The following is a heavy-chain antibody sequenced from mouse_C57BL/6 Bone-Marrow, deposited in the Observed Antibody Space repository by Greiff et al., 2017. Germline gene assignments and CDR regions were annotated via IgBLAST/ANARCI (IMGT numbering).Heavy chain of an antibody. CDR1: GYAFTNYL. Sequence: VQLQQSGAELVRPGTSVKVSCKASGYAFTNYLIEWVKQRPGQGLEWIGVINPGSGGTNYNEKFKGKATLTADKSSSTAYMQLSSLTYEDSAVYFCARSKNWGSWFAYWGQGTLVTVSA. J-gene: IGHJ3*01. V-gene: IGHV1-54*01. CDR3: ARSKNWGSWFAY. D-gene: IGHD4-1*01. CDR2: INPGSGGT.